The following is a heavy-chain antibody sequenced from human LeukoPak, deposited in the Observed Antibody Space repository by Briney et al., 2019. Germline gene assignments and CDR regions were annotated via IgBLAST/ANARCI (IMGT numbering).Heavy chain of an antibody. CDR2: IPYDGSNK. J-gene: IGHJ4*02. D-gene: IGHD3-10*01. CDR1: GFTFSTYG. CDR3: AKDSHLWFGESYFDY. Sequence: GGSLRLSCAASGFTFSTYGMHWVRQAPGRGLEWVAFIPYDGSNKYYADSVKGRFTISRDNSKNTLYLQMNSLRAEDTAVYYCAKDSHLWFGESYFDYWGQGTLVTVSS. V-gene: IGHV3-30*02.